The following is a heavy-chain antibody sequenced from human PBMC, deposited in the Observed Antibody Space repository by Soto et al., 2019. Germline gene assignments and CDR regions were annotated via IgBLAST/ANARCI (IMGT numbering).Heavy chain of an antibody. D-gene: IGHD3-22*01. Sequence: QLQLQESGSGLVKPSQTLSLTCAVSGGSISSGGYSWGWIRQPPGKGLEWIGYIYHSGSTYYNPYLKSRVTISVDRSKNQFSLKLSSVTAADTAVYYCASNLYYYSSGYYRSDAFDIWGQGTMVTVSS. J-gene: IGHJ3*02. V-gene: IGHV4-30-2*01. CDR3: ASNLYYYSSGYYRSDAFDI. CDR2: IYHSGST. CDR1: GGSISSGGYS.